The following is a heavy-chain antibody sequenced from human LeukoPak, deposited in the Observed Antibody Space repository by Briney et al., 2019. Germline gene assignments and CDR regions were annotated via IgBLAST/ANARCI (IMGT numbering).Heavy chain of an antibody. CDR2: IFLSGST. CDR3: ARENYYDTSD. V-gene: IGHV4-61*02. CDR1: GGSISSGSYY. Sequence: SETLSLTCSVSGGSISSGSYYWGWIRQPAGKGLEWIGRIFLSGSTNYNPSLKSRVTMSIATSKNQFSLSLRSVTAADTAVYYCARENYYDTSDWGQGTLVTVSS. D-gene: IGHD3-22*01. J-gene: IGHJ4*02.